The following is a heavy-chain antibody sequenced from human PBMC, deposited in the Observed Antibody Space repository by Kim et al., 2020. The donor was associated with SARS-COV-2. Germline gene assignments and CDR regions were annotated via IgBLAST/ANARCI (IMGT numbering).Heavy chain of an antibody. Sequence: QKLQGRVTMTTDTSTSTAYMELRSLRSDDTAVYYCARSSYGYGRNWFDPWGQGTLVTVSS. J-gene: IGHJ5*02. V-gene: IGHV1-18*01. CDR3: ARSSYGYGRNWFDP. D-gene: IGHD5-18*01.